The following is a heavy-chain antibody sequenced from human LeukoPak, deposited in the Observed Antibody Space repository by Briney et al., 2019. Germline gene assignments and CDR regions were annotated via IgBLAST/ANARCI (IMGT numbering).Heavy chain of an antibody. CDR1: GYTFTSYD. D-gene: IGHD3-22*01. J-gene: IGHJ6*02. CDR2: MNPNSGNT. Sequence: ASVKVSCKASGYTFTSYDINWARQATGQGLEWMGWMNPNSGNTGYAQKFQGRVTMTRNTSISTAYMELSSLRSEDTAVYYCARGEVVIGYYYGMDVWGQGTTVTVSS. CDR3: ARGEVVIGYYYGMDV. V-gene: IGHV1-8*01.